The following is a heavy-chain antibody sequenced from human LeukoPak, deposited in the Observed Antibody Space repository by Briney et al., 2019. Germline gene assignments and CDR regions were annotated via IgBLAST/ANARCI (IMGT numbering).Heavy chain of an antibody. V-gene: IGHV3-9*01. CDR1: GFNFDDHV. CDR3: ARGHYDILTASYKWTPDY. CDR2: ITWNSGYI. D-gene: IGHD3-9*01. Sequence: SGGSLRLSCAASGFNFDDHVMHWVRQAPGKGLEWVSGITWNSGYIGYAVSVKGRFTTSRDNAKNSLSLQLSSLRAEDTAVYYCARGHYDILTASYKWTPDYWGQGILVTVSS. J-gene: IGHJ4*02.